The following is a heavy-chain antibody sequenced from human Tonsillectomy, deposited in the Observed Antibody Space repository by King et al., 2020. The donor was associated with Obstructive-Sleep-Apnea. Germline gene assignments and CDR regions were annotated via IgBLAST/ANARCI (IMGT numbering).Heavy chain of an antibody. CDR3: ATDRSWGSGISGWFDP. CDR2: IRSKAYGGTT. V-gene: IGHV3-49*03. Sequence: VQLVESGGGLVQPGRSLRLSCTASGFTFGVYAMSWFRQAPGKGLEWVGFIRSKAYGGTTEYAASVKGRFTISRDDCKSIAYLQMNSLKTEDTAVYYCATDRSWGSGISGWFDPWGQGTLAT. D-gene: IGHD3-10*01. J-gene: IGHJ5*02. CDR1: GFTFGVYA.